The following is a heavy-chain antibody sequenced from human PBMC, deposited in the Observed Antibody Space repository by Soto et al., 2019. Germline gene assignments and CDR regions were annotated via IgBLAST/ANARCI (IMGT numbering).Heavy chain of an antibody. CDR3: ARDGASSGWPYYYYYGMDV. J-gene: IGHJ6*02. Sequence: PGGSLRLSCAASGFTFSSYWMSWVRQAPGKGLEWVANIKQDGSEKYYVDSVKGRFTISRDNAKNSLYLQMNSLRAEDTAVYYCARDGASSGWPYYYYYGMDVWGQGTTVTVSS. CDR1: GFTFSSYW. V-gene: IGHV3-7*01. D-gene: IGHD6-19*01. CDR2: IKQDGSEK.